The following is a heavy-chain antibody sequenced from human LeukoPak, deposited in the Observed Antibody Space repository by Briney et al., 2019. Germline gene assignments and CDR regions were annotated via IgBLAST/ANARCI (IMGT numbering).Heavy chain of an antibody. Sequence: ASVKVSCQASGYPFTGCYMHWVRQAPGQGLEWMGRINPNSGGTNYSQKFQGRVTMTRDTSISTAYMELSRLRSDDTAVYYCASNEGIAAPFDYWGQGTLVTVSS. V-gene: IGHV1-2*06. D-gene: IGHD6-13*01. J-gene: IGHJ4*02. CDR2: INPNSGGT. CDR3: ASNEGIAAPFDY. CDR1: GYPFTGCY.